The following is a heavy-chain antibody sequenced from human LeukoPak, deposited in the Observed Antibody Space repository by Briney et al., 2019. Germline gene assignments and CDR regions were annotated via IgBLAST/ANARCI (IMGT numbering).Heavy chain of an antibody. CDR2: ISGSGGST. Sequence: PGGSLRLSCAASGFTFSSYAMSWVRQAPGKGLEWVSAISGSGGSTYHADSVKGRFTISRDNSKNTLYLQMNSLRAEDTAVYYCARVRSQYGYFDYWGQGTLVTVSS. V-gene: IGHV3-23*01. CDR1: GFTFSSYA. CDR3: ARVRSQYGYFDY. J-gene: IGHJ4*02. D-gene: IGHD2-8*01.